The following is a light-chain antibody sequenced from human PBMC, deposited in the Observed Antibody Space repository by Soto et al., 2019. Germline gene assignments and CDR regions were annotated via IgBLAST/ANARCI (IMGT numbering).Light chain of an antibody. CDR3: SSDTTSSTLGV. J-gene: IGLJ2*01. CDR1: SSDVGGSNY. CDR2: EVS. Sequence: QSVLTQPASVSGSPGQSITISCTGTSSDVGGSNYVSWFQQRPGKAPKLMIYEVSNWPSGVSNRFSGSKSGNTASLTISGLRAEDEADYYCSSDTTSSTLGVFGGGTQLTVL. V-gene: IGLV2-14*01.